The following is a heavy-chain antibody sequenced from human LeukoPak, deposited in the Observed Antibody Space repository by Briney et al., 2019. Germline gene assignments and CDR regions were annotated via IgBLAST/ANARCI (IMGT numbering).Heavy chain of an antibody. CDR1: GGSISSSSYY. CDR2: IYYSGST. J-gene: IGHJ4*02. V-gene: IGHV4-39*07. CDR3: AREGTGVPSY. D-gene: IGHD7-27*01. Sequence: SETLSLTCTVSGGSISSSSYYWGWIRQPPGKGLEWIGSIYYSGSTYYNPSLKSRVTISVDRSKNQFSLKLSSVTAADTAVCYCAREGTGVPSYWGQGTLVTVSS.